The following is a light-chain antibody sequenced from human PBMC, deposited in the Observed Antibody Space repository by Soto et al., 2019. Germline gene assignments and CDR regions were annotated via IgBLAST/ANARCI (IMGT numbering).Light chain of an antibody. CDR1: QSVSSNY. CDR2: DAS. J-gene: IGKJ1*01. V-gene: IGKV3-20*01. Sequence: IVLPQSPDTLSLSPVEIATLSCRASQSVSSNYLAWYQQKLGQAPRLLIYDASRRATGIPDRFSGSGSGTDFTLTISRLEPEDFVVYYCQQYGRSPTFGQGTKVDI. CDR3: QQYGRSPT.